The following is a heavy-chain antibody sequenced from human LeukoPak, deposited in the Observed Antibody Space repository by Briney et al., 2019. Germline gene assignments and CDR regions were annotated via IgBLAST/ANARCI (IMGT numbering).Heavy chain of an antibody. Sequence: ASVKVSCKASGGTFSSYAISWVRQAPGQGLEWMGGIIPIFGTANYAQKFQGRVTITADTSTSTAYMELRSLRSDDTAVYYCARDAREVLLWFGEFFPWGQGTLVTVSS. CDR3: ARDAREVLLWFGEFFP. CDR2: IIPIFGTA. D-gene: IGHD3-10*01. J-gene: IGHJ5*02. V-gene: IGHV1-69*06. CDR1: GGTFSSYA.